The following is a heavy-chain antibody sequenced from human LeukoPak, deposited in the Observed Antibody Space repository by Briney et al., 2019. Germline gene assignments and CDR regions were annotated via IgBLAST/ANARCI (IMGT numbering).Heavy chain of an antibody. CDR3: AREYYYYESTGYQYYFDY. D-gene: IGHD3-22*01. V-gene: IGHV4-30-4*01. CDR1: NVSINNGDYY. Sequence: SETLSLTCIVSNVSINNGDYYWSWTRQPPGKGLEWIGYIFYTGNTHYNPSLKSRVAVSIDTSKNQFSLKLTSVTAADTAVYYCAREYYYYESTGYQYYFDYWGQGTLVTVSS. J-gene: IGHJ4*02. CDR2: IFYTGNT.